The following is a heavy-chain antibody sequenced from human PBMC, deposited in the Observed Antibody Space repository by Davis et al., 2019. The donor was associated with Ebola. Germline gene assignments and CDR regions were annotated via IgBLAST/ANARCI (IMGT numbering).Heavy chain of an antibody. Sequence: ASVKVSCKASGYTSTDYYIHWVRQAPGQGLEWMGWINPYTGGTNYAKKIRGWVTMTRDTSISTAYMELSRLRSDDTAVYYCARDDGSGYYYFDYWGQGTLVTVSS. CDR1: GYTSTDYY. CDR2: INPYTGGT. CDR3: ARDDGSGYYYFDY. V-gene: IGHV1-2*04. D-gene: IGHD3-22*01. J-gene: IGHJ4*02.